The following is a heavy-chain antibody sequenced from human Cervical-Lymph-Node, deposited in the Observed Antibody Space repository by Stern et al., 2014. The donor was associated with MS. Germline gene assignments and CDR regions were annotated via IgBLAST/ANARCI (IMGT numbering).Heavy chain of an antibody. Sequence: VQLVESGAEVKKPGASVKVSCKVSGYTLTELSMHWVRQAPGKGLEWMGGFDPEDGETIYAQKFQGRVTMTEDTSTDAAYMELSSLRSEDTAVYYCAGMVRDDWYFDLWGRGTLVTVSS. D-gene: IGHD3-10*01. V-gene: IGHV1-24*01. CDR3: AGMVRDDWYFDL. CDR2: FDPEDGET. J-gene: IGHJ2*01. CDR1: GYTLTELS.